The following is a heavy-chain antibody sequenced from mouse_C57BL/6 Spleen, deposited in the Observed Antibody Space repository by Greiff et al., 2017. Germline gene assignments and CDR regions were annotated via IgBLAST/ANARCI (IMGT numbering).Heavy chain of an antibody. D-gene: IGHD1-1*01. V-gene: IGHV1-53*01. CDR2: INPSNGGT. J-gene: IGHJ1*03. CDR3: ACYCGSSYVYFDV. Sequence: QVQLQQPGTELVKPGASVKLSCKASGYTFTSYWMHWVKQRPGQGLEWIGNINPSNGGTNYNEKFKSKATLTAAKSSSTAYMQLSSLTSEDSAVYYCACYCGSSYVYFDVWGTGTTVTVSS. CDR1: GYTFTSYW.